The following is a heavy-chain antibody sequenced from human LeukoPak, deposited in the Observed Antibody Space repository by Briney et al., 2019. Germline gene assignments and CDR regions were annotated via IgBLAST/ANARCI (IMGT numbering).Heavy chain of an antibody. D-gene: IGHD3-10*01. CDR2: IYYSGST. CDR3: ARYYTGRFDY. Sequence: SETLSLTCTVSGGSISSYYWSWIRQPPGKGLEWIGYIYYSGSTNYNPSLKSRVTISVDTSKNQFSLKLSSVTAEDTAVYYCARYYTGRFDYWGQGTLVTVSS. J-gene: IGHJ4*02. CDR1: GGSISSYY. V-gene: IGHV4-59*01.